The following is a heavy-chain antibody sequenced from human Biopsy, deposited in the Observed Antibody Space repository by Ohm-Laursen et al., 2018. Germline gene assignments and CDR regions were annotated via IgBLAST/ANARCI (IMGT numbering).Heavy chain of an antibody. J-gene: IGHJ3*01. CDR2: IAYEGSYT. CDR3: AKEAFQSPGSYAFDL. D-gene: IGHD3-3*01. V-gene: IGHV3-30*18. CDR1: GFSFSLYA. Sequence: SLRLSCAASGFSFSLYAMHWVRQAPGKGLEWVALIAYEGSYTKYTDSVKGRFTISRDNLRNKVDLQMSSLRADDSAVYFCAKEAFQSPGSYAFDLWGQGTTVLVSS.